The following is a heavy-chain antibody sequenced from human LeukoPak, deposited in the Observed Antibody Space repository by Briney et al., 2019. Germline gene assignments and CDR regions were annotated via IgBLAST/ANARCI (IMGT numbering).Heavy chain of an antibody. Sequence: GASVKVSCKASGYTFTSYYMHWVRQAPGQGLEWMGIINPSGGSTNYAQKFQGRVTMTRDTSTSTVYMELSSLRSEDMAVYYCARGRDARIKVAVADTPLTNFDYWGQGTLVTVSS. V-gene: IGHV1-46*01. CDR1: GYTFTSYY. CDR3: ARGRDARIKVAVADTPLTNFDY. J-gene: IGHJ4*02. CDR2: INPSGGST. D-gene: IGHD6-19*01.